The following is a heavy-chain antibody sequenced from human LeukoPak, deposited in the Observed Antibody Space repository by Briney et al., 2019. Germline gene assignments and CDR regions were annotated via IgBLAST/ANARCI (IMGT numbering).Heavy chain of an antibody. CDR3: ARINRPYSSDVVLFGDY. Sequence: ASVKVSCKASGYTFTSYDINWVRQATGQGLEWMGWMNPNSGNTGYAQKFQGRVTITRNTSISTAYMELSSLRSEDTAVYYCARINRPYSSDVVLFGDYWGQGTLVTVSS. CDR1: GYTFTSYD. J-gene: IGHJ4*02. CDR2: MNPNSGNT. D-gene: IGHD6-19*01. V-gene: IGHV1-8*03.